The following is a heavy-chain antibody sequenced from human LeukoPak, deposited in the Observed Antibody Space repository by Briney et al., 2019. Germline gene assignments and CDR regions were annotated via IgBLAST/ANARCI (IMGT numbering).Heavy chain of an antibody. D-gene: IGHD3-10*01. CDR1: GYTFTGYY. J-gene: IGHJ5*02. Sequence: ASVKVSCKASGYTFTGYYMHWVRQAPGQGLEWMGWINPNSGGTNYAQKFQGRVTMTRDTSISTAYMELSRLRSDDTAVYYRARPYYGSGRVWFDPWGQGTLVTVSS. CDR3: ARPYYGSGRVWFDP. V-gene: IGHV1-2*02. CDR2: INPNSGGT.